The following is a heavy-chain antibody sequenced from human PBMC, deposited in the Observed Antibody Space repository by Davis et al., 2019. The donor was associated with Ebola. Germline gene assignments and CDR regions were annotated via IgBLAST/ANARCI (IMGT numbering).Heavy chain of an antibody. D-gene: IGHD3-3*01. V-gene: IGHV3-74*01. Sequence: GESLKISCAASGFTFSSSWMHWVRQDPGKGLLWVSRINGDGTTINYEDSVKGRFTVSRDNAKNSLYLQMNSLRAEDTAVYYCARDLALGEWLFIRGAFDIWGQGTMVTVSS. CDR2: INGDGTTI. CDR3: ARDLALGEWLFIRGAFDI. J-gene: IGHJ3*02. CDR1: GFTFSSSW.